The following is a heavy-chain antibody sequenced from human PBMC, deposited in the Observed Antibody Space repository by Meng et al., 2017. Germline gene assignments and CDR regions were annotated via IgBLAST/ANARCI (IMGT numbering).Heavy chain of an antibody. Sequence: QVQPVLCGAEGKKPGASVTVSCKASGYTFTSYGISWVRQAPGQGLEWMGWISAYNGNTNYAQKLQGRVTMTTDTSTSTAYMELRSLRSDDTTVYYCARDRLRGEFDPWGQGTLVTVSS. D-gene: IGHD3-10*01. V-gene: IGHV1-18*01. CDR1: GYTFTSYG. CDR2: ISAYNGNT. J-gene: IGHJ5*02. CDR3: ARDRLRGEFDP.